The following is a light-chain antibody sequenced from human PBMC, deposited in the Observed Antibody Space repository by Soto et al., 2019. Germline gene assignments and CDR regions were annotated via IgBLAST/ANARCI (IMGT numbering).Light chain of an antibody. J-gene: IGKJ1*01. CDR3: QQNNAYPWT. CDR2: DVS. CDR1: QTVNGW. Sequence: DIQMTQSPSTLSASIGDRVTITCRASQTVNGWLAWYQQRPGKAPKLLIYDVSNLQGGVPSRFSGSGSGTEFTLTISRLPPDYFSTYYCQQNNAYPWTFGPGTKVEIK. V-gene: IGKV1-5*03.